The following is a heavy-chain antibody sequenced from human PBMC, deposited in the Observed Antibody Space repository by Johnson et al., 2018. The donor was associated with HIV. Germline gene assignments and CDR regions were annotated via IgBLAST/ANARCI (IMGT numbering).Heavy chain of an antibody. CDR3: AKDLVVINVRYAFHI. D-gene: IGHD3-22*01. J-gene: IGHJ3*02. Sequence: VQLVESGGALVQPGRSLRLSCVASGFTFEDYAMYWVRQAPGKGLEWVSGISWNSDDIDYADSVKGRFTISRDNAQNSLYLQMNTLRPEDTALYYCAKDLVVINVRYAFHIWGQGTMVTVS. V-gene: IGHV3-9*01. CDR2: ISWNSDDI. CDR1: GFTFEDYA.